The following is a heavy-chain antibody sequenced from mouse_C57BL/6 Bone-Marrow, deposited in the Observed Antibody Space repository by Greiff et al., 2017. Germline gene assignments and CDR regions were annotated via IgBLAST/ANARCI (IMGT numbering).Heavy chain of an antibody. CDR3: TRSLFYYGTNY. J-gene: IGHJ2*01. D-gene: IGHD1-1*01. CDR2: IDPEGGET. Sequence: EVQLKESGAELVKPGASVKLSCTASGFNIKDYYIHWVKQRTEQGLEWIGKIDPEGGETKYAPKFQDKATITADTSSNTAYLQLSSLTSEDTAVYYCTRSLFYYGTNYWGQGTTLTVSS. CDR1: GFNIKDYY. V-gene: IGHV14-2*01.